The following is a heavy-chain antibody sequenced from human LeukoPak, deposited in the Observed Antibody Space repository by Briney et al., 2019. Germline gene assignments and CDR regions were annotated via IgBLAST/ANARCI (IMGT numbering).Heavy chain of an antibody. Sequence: PGGSLRLSCAASGFTFSSYDMHWVRQATGKGLEWVSAIGTAGDTYYPGSVKGRFTISRDNAKNSLYLQMNSLRAEDTAVYYCARQLRTSCFDYWGQGTLVTVSS. J-gene: IGHJ4*02. V-gene: IGHV3-13*01. CDR2: IGTAGDT. CDR1: GFTFSSYD. CDR3: ARQLRTSCFDY. D-gene: IGHD2-2*01.